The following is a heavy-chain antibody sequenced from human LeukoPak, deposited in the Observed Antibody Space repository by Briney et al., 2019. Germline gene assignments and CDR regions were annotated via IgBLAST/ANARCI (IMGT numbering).Heavy chain of an antibody. V-gene: IGHV3-21*01. CDR2: ISSSSAYM. CDR3: ARTSNTVTTGASYFDY. CDR1: GFTFSTYS. D-gene: IGHD4-17*01. J-gene: IGHJ4*02. Sequence: GGSLRLSCAASGFTFSTYSMNWVRQAPGKGLEWVSFISSSSAYMYYADSMKGRFTISRDNAKNSLYLQMNSLRAEDTAVYYCARTSNTVTTGASYFDYWGQGILVTVSS.